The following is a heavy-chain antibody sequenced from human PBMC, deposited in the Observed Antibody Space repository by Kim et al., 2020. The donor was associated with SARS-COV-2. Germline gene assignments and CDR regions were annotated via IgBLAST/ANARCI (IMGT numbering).Heavy chain of an antibody. CDR3: ARVPHGVWLIRGKPSSGDSSYYYYGMDV. CDR2: ISSSSSYI. CDR1: GFTFSSYS. J-gene: IGHJ6*02. Sequence: GGSLRLSCAASGFTFSSYSMNWVRQAPGKGLEWVSSISSSSSYIYYADSVKGRFTISRDNAKNSLYLQMNSLRAEDTAVYYCARVPHGVWLIRGKPSSGDSSYYYYGMDVWGQGTTVTVSS. V-gene: IGHV3-21*01. D-gene: IGHD4-17*01.